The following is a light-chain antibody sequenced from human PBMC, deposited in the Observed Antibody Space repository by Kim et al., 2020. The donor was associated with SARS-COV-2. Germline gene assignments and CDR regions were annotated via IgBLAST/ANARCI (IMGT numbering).Light chain of an antibody. CDR1: QSISSL. CDR2: DAS. CDR3: QQSNSTPWT. J-gene: IGKJ1*01. Sequence: ASVGDRVNITWRASQSISSLLDWYQQKPGKAPKLLIYDASSLQSGVPSRFSGSGSGTDFTLTISSLQPEDFATYYCQQSNSTPWTFGRGTKVDIK. V-gene: IGKV1-12*01.